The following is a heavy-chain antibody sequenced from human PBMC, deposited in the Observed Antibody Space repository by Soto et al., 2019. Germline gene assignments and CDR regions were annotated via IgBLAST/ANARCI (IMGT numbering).Heavy chain of an antibody. CDR3: ARVSATGTRWFDP. V-gene: IGHV4-31*03. Sequence: SETLSLTCSVSGGSINSGAYYWSWIRHYPGKGREWIGYIHYTGRTYYNPSLESRATISVDTSKRHFSLKLSSVTAADAAVYYCARVSATGTRWFDPWGQGTLVTVSS. CDR1: GGSINSGAYY. D-gene: IGHD6-13*01. J-gene: IGHJ5*02. CDR2: IHYTGRT.